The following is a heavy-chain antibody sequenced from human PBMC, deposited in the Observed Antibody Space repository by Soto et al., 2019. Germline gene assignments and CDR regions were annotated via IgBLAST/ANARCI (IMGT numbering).Heavy chain of an antibody. CDR3: ARGSRYSYGYDVHYYYYMDV. V-gene: IGHV4-59*01. CDR1: GGSISSYY. D-gene: IGHD5-18*01. Sequence: SETLSLTCTVSGGSISSYYWSWIRQPPGKGLEWIGYIYYTGSTNYNPSLKSRVTISVDTSKNQCSLKLSSVTAADTAVYYCARGSRYSYGYDVHYYYYMDVWGKGTTVTVSS. CDR2: IYYTGST. J-gene: IGHJ6*03.